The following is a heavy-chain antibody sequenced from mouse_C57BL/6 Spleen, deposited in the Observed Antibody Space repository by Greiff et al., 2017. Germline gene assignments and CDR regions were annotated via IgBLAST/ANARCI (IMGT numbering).Heavy chain of an antibody. CDR3: ARAGYYGSSDYFDY. D-gene: IGHD1-1*01. V-gene: IGHV1-39*01. Sequence: LVEPGASVKISCKASGYSFTDYNMNWVKQSNGKSLEWIGVINPNYGTTSYNQKFKGKATLTVDQSSSTAYMQLNSLTSEDSAVYYCARAGYYGSSDYFDYWGQGTTLTVSS. CDR2: INPNYGTT. CDR1: GYSFTDYN. J-gene: IGHJ2*01.